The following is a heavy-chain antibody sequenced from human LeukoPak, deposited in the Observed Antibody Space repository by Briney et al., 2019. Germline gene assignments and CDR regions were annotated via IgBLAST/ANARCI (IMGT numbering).Heavy chain of an antibody. Sequence: SETLSLTCTVSGGSISSYYWSWIRQPAGKGLEWIGRIYTSGSTNYNPSLKSRVTISVDTSKNQFSLKLSSVTAADTAVYYCARVSGYGDYHDAFDIWGQGAMVTVSS. D-gene: IGHD4-17*01. CDR1: GGSISSYY. J-gene: IGHJ3*02. V-gene: IGHV4-4*07. CDR2: IYTSGST. CDR3: ARVSGYGDYHDAFDI.